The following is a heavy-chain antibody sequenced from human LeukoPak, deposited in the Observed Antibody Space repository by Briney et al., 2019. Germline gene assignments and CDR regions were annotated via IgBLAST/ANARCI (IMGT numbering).Heavy chain of an antibody. CDR1: GYTFTSYY. Sequence: ASVKVSCKASGYTFTSYYMHWVRQAPGQGLEWMGIINPSGGSTSYAQKFQGRVTMTRDMSTSTVYMELSSLRSEDTAVYYCARSGWAVGAFDIWGQGTMVTVSS. V-gene: IGHV1-46*01. CDR2: INPSGGST. D-gene: IGHD1-26*01. J-gene: IGHJ3*02. CDR3: ARSGWAVGAFDI.